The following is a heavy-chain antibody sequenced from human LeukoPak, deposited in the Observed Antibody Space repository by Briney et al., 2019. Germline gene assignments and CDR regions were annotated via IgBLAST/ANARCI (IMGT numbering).Heavy chain of an antibody. Sequence: SETLSLTCAVSGGSISSGGYSWSWNRQPRGKGLEWIGYIYHSGSTYYNPPLKSRVTISVDTSKNQFSLKLSSVTAADTAVYYCARGGWLVRYPSSRVDYWGQGTLVTVSS. CDR3: ARGGWLVRYPSSRVDY. D-gene: IGHD6-19*01. CDR1: GGSISSGGYS. CDR2: IYHSGST. V-gene: IGHV4-30-2*01. J-gene: IGHJ4*02.